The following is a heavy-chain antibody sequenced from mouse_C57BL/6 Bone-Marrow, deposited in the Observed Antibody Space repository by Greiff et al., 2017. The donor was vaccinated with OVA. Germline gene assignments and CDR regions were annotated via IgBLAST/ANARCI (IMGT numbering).Heavy chain of an antibody. CDR2: IYPGSGST. CDR3: ARFGGTYGDWFAY. D-gene: IGHD1-1*02. Sequence: QVQLKQPGAELVKPGASVKMSCKASGYTFTSYWITWVKQRPGQGLEWIGDIYPGSGSTNYNEKFKSKATLTVDTSSSTAYMQLRSLTSEDSAVYYCARFGGTYGDWFAYWGQGTLVTVSA. CDR1: GYTFTSYW. J-gene: IGHJ3*01. V-gene: IGHV1-55*01.